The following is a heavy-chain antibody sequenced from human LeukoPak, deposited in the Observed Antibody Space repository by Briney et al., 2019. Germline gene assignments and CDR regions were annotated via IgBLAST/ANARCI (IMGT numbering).Heavy chain of an antibody. V-gene: IGHV3-53*01. Sequence: GGSLRLSCAASGFTVSSNYMSWVRQAPGKGLEWVSVIYSGGSTYYADSVKGRFIISRDKSNNTLYLQMNSLRAEDTAVYYCASSRDYWGRGTLVTVSS. J-gene: IGHJ4*02. CDR2: IYSGGST. CDR3: ASSRDY. CDR1: GFTVSSNY.